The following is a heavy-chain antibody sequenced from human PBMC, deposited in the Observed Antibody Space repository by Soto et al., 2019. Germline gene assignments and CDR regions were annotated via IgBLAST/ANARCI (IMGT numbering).Heavy chain of an antibody. J-gene: IGHJ3*02. Sequence: PWGSLRLSCAASGFTFSDYYMSWIRQAPGKGLEWVSYISSSGSTIYYADSVKGRFTISRDNAKNSLYLQMNSLRAEDTAVYYCARRVTVKGDDAFDIWGQGTMVTVSS. V-gene: IGHV3-11*01. CDR3: ARRVTVKGDDAFDI. CDR1: GFTFSDYY. D-gene: IGHD4-17*01. CDR2: ISSSGSTI.